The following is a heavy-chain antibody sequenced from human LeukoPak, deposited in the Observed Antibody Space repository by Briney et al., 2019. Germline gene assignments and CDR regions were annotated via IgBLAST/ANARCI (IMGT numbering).Heavy chain of an antibody. V-gene: IGHV4-59*12. D-gene: IGHD6-19*01. CDR2: IYYSGST. Sequence: PSETLSLTCTVSGGSISSYYWSWIRQPPGKGLEWIGSIYYSGSTYYNPSLKSRVTISVDTSKNQFSLKLSSVTAADTAVYYCARGRGLYNWFDPWGQGTLVTVSS. J-gene: IGHJ5*02. CDR3: ARGRGLYNWFDP. CDR1: GGSISSYY.